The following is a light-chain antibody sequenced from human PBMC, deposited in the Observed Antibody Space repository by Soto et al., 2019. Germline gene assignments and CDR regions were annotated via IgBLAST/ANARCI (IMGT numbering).Light chain of an antibody. Sequence: QSALTQPASVSGSPGQSITISCTGSGSDIGGGYNYVSWYQQHPDTVPKLIIYRVTNRPSGISPRFSGSQSGNTASLTISDLQADDEATYYCSSYTTTNTLYVFGTGTKVTVL. CDR3: SSYTTTNTLYV. V-gene: IGLV2-14*01. CDR2: RVT. J-gene: IGLJ1*01. CDR1: GSDIGGGYNY.